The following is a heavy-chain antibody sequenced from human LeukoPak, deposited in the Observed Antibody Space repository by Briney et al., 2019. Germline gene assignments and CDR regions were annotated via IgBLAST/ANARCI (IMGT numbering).Heavy chain of an antibody. CDR1: GYTFTGYG. J-gene: IGHJ4*02. Sequence: GASVKVSCKASGYTFTGYGISWVRQAPGQGLEWMGWISAYNGDTNYAQNLQGRLTMTTDTSTSTAYMELRRLRSDDTAVYYCAKDGTSGATASDYWGQGTLVTVSS. V-gene: IGHV1-18*01. D-gene: IGHD1-26*01. CDR2: ISAYNGDT. CDR3: AKDGTSGATASDY.